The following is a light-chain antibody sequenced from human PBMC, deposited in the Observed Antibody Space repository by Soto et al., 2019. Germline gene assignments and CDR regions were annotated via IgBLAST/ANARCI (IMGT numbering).Light chain of an antibody. CDR2: GAS. J-gene: IGKJ1*01. CDR3: QQYGTSPWT. V-gene: IGKV3-20*01. Sequence: DIVLTQSPGTLYLSPGERATLSCRAGQSVSSGYLAWYQQRPGQAPRLLIYGASTRATGIPDRFSGSGSGTDFTLTTSRLEPEDFAVYYCQQYGTSPWTFGQGTKVDI. CDR1: QSVSSGY.